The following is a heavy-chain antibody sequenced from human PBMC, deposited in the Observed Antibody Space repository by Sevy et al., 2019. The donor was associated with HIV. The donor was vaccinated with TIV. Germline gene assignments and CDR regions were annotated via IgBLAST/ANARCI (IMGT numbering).Heavy chain of an antibody. CDR1: GFPFSTSW. CDR2: INGDGTRT. CDR3: ARDLSLFDY. J-gene: IGHJ4*02. Sequence: GGSLRLSCAASGFPFSTSWMHWVRQAPGKGLVWVSRINGDGTRTTYPDSVKGRFTISRDNAKNTLHLQMNSLRAEDTAVYFCARDLSLFDYWGQGTLVTVSS. V-gene: IGHV3-74*03.